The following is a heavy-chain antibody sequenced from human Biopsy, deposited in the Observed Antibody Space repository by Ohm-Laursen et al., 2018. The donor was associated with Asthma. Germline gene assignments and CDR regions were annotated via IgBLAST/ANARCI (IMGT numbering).Heavy chain of an antibody. D-gene: IGHD3-22*01. CDR2: IYSGGTS. CDR1: GFTVSRDH. V-gene: IGHV3-53*01. Sequence: SLRLSCAASGFTVSRDHMFWVRQAPGKGLEWVSVIYSGGTSDTADSVRGRFTISRDFYKNTLYLQMDSLRAEDTAVYYCARGDSSGSDRIVYYYSGLEVWGQGTTVTVSS. CDR3: ARGDSSGSDRIVYYYSGLEV. J-gene: IGHJ6*02.